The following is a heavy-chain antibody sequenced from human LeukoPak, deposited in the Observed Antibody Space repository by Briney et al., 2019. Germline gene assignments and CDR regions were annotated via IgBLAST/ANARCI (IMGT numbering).Heavy chain of an antibody. D-gene: IGHD6-13*01. Sequence: GGSLRLSCAASGFTFSSFAVGWVRQAPGKGLEWVSSISGSGRSTYYADSVSGRFIVSRDTSKNTMYLQMDSLRAEDTAVYYCAKDATAVVGTVYMDVWGKGTTVTISS. CDR2: ISGSGRST. CDR3: AKDATAVVGTVYMDV. J-gene: IGHJ6*03. CDR1: GFTFSSFA. V-gene: IGHV3-23*01.